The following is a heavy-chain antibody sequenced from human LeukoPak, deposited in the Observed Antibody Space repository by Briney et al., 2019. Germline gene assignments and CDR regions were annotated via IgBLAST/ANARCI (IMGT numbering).Heavy chain of an antibody. J-gene: IGHJ4*02. CDR3: ARAHITTTFYSDY. CDR2: INWSGGST. CDR1: GFAFDEHG. V-gene: IGHV3-20*04. D-gene: IGHD2-21*01. Sequence: GGSLRLSCTASGFAFDEHGMSWVRQAPGKGLEWVSGINWSGGSTGYADPLRGRFTISRDNAKNSLYLQMNSLRAEDTALYYCARAHITTTFYSDYWGQGPLVTASS.